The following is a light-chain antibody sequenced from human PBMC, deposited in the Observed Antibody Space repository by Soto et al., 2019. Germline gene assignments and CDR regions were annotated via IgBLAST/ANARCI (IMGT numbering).Light chain of an antibody. CDR2: DAS. CDR1: QSVRTS. Sequence: EVVFTLSPATLSLSPGERPTLACRASQSVRTSLAWYQHKPGQAPRLVIYDASLRANGVPARFGGSGSGTDFTLTIKSLEPEDFAVYYCQQRNVWPPITFGQGTRLEIK. J-gene: IGKJ5*01. CDR3: QQRNVWPPIT. V-gene: IGKV3-11*01.